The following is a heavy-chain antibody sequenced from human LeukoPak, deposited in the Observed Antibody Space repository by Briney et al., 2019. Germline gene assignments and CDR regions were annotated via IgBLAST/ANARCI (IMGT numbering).Heavy chain of an antibody. CDR1: GYTFTSYG. V-gene: IGHV1-18*01. D-gene: IGHD1-26*01. J-gene: IGHJ3*01. Sequence: ASVKVSCKASGYTFTSYGISWVRQAPGQGLEWLGWISGYNTNPKYEQRLLGRVTMTTDTSTTTAYMELRSLRSDDTAVYYCARVGVGAYLDAFDFWGKGTMVTVSS. CDR3: ARVGVGAYLDAFDF. CDR2: ISGYNTNP.